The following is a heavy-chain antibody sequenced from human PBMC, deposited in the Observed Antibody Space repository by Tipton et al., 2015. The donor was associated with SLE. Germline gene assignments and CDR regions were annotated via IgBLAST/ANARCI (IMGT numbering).Heavy chain of an antibody. J-gene: IGHJ3*02. V-gene: IGHV4-61*09. Sequence: TLSLTCTVSGGSISSTGYYWSWIRQPAGKGLEWIGYIYTSGNTNYNPSLKSRVTISVDTSKNQFSLKLSSVTAADTAVYYCARGGRAPLRSSWSNAFDIWGQGTMVTVSS. D-gene: IGHD6-13*01. CDR1: GGSISSTGYY. CDR2: IYTSGNT. CDR3: ARGGRAPLRSSWSNAFDI.